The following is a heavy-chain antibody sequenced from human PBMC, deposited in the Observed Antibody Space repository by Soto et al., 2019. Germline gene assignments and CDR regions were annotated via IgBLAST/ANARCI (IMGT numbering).Heavy chain of an antibody. CDR1: GYTSTSYV. CDR3: ARSYYDSSGYYSYYGMDV. CDR2: INAGNGNT. V-gene: IGHV1-3*05. Sequence: QVQLVQSGAEEKKPGASVKVSCKASGYTSTSYVMHWVRQAPGQRLEWLGWINAGNGNTKYSQKFQGRVTITRDTSESTAYMELSSLRSEDTAVYYCARSYYDSSGYYSYYGMDVWGQGTTVTVSS. J-gene: IGHJ6*02. D-gene: IGHD3-22*01.